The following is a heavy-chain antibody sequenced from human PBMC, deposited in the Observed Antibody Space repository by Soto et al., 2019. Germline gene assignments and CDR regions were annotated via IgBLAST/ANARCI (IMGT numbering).Heavy chain of an antibody. V-gene: IGHV3-21*01. CDR1: GFTFRTYG. Sequence: PGGSLRLSCAASGFTFRTYGMNWVRRAPGGGLEWVASISSSGSFIYYADSVKGRFTISRDDAEESLYLQMNSLRAEDTALYYCAREPGGIAAALDYWGLGTRVTVYS. CDR2: ISSSGSFI. CDR3: AREPGGIAAALDY. J-gene: IGHJ4*02. D-gene: IGHD6-13*01.